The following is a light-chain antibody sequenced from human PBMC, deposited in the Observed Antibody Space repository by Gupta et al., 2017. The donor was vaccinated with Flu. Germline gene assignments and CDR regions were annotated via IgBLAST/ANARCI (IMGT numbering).Light chain of an antibody. CDR1: DVRKSN. J-gene: IGLJ2*01. CDR3: NSRESTDSHQAV. Sequence: TMRSTCQGDDVRKSNVGWCQQKPGEPPNLVIYDENSQPPGGPNGCSGSCSGNTAALTITXAXAEDEAXYYCNSRESTDSHQAVFGGGTKLTVL. CDR2: DEN. V-gene: IGLV3-19*01.